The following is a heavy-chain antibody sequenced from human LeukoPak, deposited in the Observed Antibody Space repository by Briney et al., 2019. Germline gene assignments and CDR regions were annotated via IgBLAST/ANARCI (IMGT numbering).Heavy chain of an antibody. CDR2: IYYSGST. D-gene: IGHD5-18*01. CDR1: GGSLSSYY. CDR3: ARLSGYSYGYDYYYYGMDV. Sequence: KPSETLSLTCTVSGGSLSSYYWSWIRQPPGKGLEWIGYIYYSGSTNYNPSLKSRVTISVDTSKNQFSLKLSSVTAADTAVYYCARLSGYSYGYDYYYYGMDVWGQGTTVTVSS. V-gene: IGHV4-59*08. J-gene: IGHJ6*02.